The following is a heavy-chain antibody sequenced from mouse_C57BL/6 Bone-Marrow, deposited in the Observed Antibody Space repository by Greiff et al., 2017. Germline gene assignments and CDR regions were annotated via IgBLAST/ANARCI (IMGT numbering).Heavy chain of an antibody. Sequence: QVQLQQSGPELVKPGASVKLSCKASGYTFTSYDINWVKQRPGQGLEWIGWIYPRDGSTKYTEKFKGQDTLTVDTSSSTAYLELPRLASEDSAVYFCGRWSSSLDDWGQGTTLTVSS. CDR1: GYTFTSYD. J-gene: IGHJ2*01. CDR2: IYPRDGST. V-gene: IGHV1-85*01. CDR3: GRWSSSLDD. D-gene: IGHD1-1*01.